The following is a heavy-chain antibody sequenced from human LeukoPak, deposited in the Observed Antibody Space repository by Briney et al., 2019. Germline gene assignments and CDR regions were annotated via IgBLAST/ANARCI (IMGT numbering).Heavy chain of an antibody. J-gene: IGHJ4*02. CDR3: AANSADYNTLGSSYKV. CDR2: IYYSGST. Sequence: SETLSLTCTVSGGSISSSSYYWGWIRQPPGKGLEWIGSIYYSGSTYYNPSLKSRVTISVDTSKNQFCLKLRSVTAADPAVYYCAANSADYNTLGSSYKVWGQGTLVTVSS. V-gene: IGHV4-39*01. CDR1: GGSISSSSYY. D-gene: IGHD3-10*01.